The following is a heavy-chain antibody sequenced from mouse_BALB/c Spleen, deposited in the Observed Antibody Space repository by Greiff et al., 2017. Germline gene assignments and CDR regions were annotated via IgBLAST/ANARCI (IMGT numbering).Heavy chain of an antibody. V-gene: IGHV5-17*02. J-gene: IGHJ4*01. CDR3: ARSTVVDYYAMDY. CDR2: ISSGSSTI. CDR1: GFTFSSFG. Sequence: EVKVVESGGGLVQPGGSRKLSCAASGFTFSSFGMHWVRQAPEKGLEWVAYISSGSSTIYYADTVKGRFTISRDNPKNTLFLQMTSLRSEDTAMYYCARSTVVDYYAMDYWGQGTSVTVSS. D-gene: IGHD1-1*01.